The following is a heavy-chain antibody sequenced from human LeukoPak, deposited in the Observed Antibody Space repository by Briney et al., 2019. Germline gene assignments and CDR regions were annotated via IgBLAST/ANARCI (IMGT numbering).Heavy chain of an antibody. Sequence: ASVKVSCKASGYTFTSYGISWVRQAPGQGLEWMGWISAYNGNTNYAQKFQGRVTMTRNTSISTACMELSSLRSEDTAVYYCARGVVVITGSPYYYYYYMDVWGKGTTVTISS. D-gene: IGHD3-22*01. CDR1: GYTFTSYG. V-gene: IGHV1-18*01. CDR2: ISAYNGNT. J-gene: IGHJ6*03. CDR3: ARGVVVITGSPYYYYYYMDV.